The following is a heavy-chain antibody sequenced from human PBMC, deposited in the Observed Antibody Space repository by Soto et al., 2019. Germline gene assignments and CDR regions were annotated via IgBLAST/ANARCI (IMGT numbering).Heavy chain of an antibody. CDR3: ARVSGRITIFGVVINPPHYYYYGMDV. Sequence: SETLSLTCAVSGDSTGSDDWWSWIRQPPGKGLEGIWEINHSGSTNYNPSLKSRVTISVDTSKNQFSLKLSSVTAADTAVYYCARVSGRITIFGVVINPPHYYYYGMDVWGQGTTVTVSS. CDR1: GDSTGSDDW. CDR2: INHSGST. J-gene: IGHJ6*02. V-gene: IGHV4-4*02. D-gene: IGHD3-3*01.